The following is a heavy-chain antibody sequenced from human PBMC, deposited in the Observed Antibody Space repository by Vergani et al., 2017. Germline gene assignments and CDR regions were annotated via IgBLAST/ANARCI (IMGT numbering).Heavy chain of an antibody. CDR1: GGSISSYY. CDR3: ARAPRYSPSDYYYYYMDV. V-gene: IGHV4-59*01. J-gene: IGHJ6*03. CDR2: IYYSGST. D-gene: IGHD4-11*01. Sequence: QVQLQESGPGLVKPSETLSLICTVSGGSISSYYWSWIRQPPGKGLEWIWDIYYSGSTDYNPSLNSRVTISVDTSTNEFSLKLSSVTAADTAVYYCARAPRYSPSDYYYYYMDVWGKGTTVTVSS.